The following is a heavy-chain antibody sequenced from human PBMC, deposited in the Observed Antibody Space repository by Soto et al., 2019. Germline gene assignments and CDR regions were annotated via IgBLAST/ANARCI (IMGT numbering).Heavy chain of an antibody. D-gene: IGHD6-19*01. J-gene: IGHJ6*02. V-gene: IGHV1-69*13. CDR2: IIPIFGTA. CDR1: GGTFSSYA. Sequence: SVKVSCKASGGTFSSYAISWVRQAPGQGLEWMGGIIPIFGTANYAQKFQGRVTITADESTSTAYMELSSLRSEDTAVYYCARRIAVAENYYYGMDVWGQGTTDTVSS. CDR3: ARRIAVAENYYYGMDV.